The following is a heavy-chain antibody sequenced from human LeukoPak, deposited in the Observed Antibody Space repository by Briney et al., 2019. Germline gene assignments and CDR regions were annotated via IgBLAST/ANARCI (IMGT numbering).Heavy chain of an antibody. CDR2: ISGSGGST. J-gene: IGHJ4*02. V-gene: IGHV3-23*01. CDR3: AKEACYHDTSGYYSPYFDY. D-gene: IGHD3-22*01. CDR1: GFTFSNYA. Sequence: GGSLRLSCAASGFTFSNYAMSWVRQAPGKGLEWVSGISGSGGSTYYADSVRGRFTISRDNSKNTLYLQLNGLRAEDTAVYYCAKEACYHDTSGYYSPYFDYWGQGTLVTVSS.